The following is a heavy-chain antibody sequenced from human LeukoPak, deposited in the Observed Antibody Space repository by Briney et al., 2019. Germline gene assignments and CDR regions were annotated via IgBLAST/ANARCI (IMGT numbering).Heavy chain of an antibody. CDR1: GGSISSYY. D-gene: IGHD3-22*01. J-gene: IGHJ4*02. CDR3: ARVSYYDSSGYFLIDY. CDR2: IHYSGST. V-gene: IGHV4-59*12. Sequence: PSETLSLTCTVSGGSISSYYWSWIRQPPGKGLEWIGYIHYSGSTSYNPSLKSRVTISVDTSKNQFSLKLSSVTAADTAVYYCARVSYYDSSGYFLIDYWGQGTLVTVSS.